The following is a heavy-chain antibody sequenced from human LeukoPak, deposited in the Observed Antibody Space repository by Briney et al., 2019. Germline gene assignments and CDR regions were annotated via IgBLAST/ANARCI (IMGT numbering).Heavy chain of an antibody. V-gene: IGHV4-38-2*02. Sequence: SETLSLTCTVSGYSISNNYYWGWVRQPPGKGLEWIGSIYNSGSTYYNPSLKSRVTISVDTSKNQFSLKLSSVTAADTAVYYCARQGPPHNMILAPWGQGTLVTVSS. CDR1: GYSISNNYY. CDR3: ARQGPPHNMILAP. J-gene: IGHJ5*02. D-gene: IGHD2-15*01. CDR2: IYNSGST.